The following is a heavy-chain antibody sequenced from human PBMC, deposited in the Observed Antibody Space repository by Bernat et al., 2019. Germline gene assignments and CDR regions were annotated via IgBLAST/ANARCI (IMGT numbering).Heavy chain of an antibody. J-gene: IGHJ4*02. CDR3: ARDLLPYYYDSSGYYGLGY. CDR2: IYSGGST. Sequence: EVQLVESGGGLVQPGGSLRLSCAASGFTVSSNYMSWVRQAPGKGLEWVSVIYSGGSTYYADSVKGRFTISRDNSKNTLYLQMNSLRAEDTAVYYCARDLLPYYYDSSGYYGLGYWGQGTPVTVSS. V-gene: IGHV3-66*01. D-gene: IGHD3-22*01. CDR1: GFTVSSNY.